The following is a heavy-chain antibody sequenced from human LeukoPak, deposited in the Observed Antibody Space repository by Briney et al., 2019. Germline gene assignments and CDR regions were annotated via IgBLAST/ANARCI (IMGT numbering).Heavy chain of an antibody. CDR3: AKDLERSDYYYYGMDV. CDR1: GFTFSSYG. V-gene: IGHV3-30*18. J-gene: IGHJ6*02. CDR2: ISYDGSNK. D-gene: IGHD1-1*01. Sequence: GGSLRLPCAASGFTFSSYGMHWVRQAPGKGLEWVAVISYDGSNKYYADSVKGRFTISRDNSKNTLYLQMNSLRAEDTAVYYCAKDLERSDYYYYGMDVWGQGTTVTVSS.